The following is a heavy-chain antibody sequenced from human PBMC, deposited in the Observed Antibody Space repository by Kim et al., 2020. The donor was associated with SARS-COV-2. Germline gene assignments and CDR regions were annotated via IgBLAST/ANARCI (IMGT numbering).Heavy chain of an antibody. J-gene: IGHJ5*02. D-gene: IGHD1-26*01. CDR3: ARDREWFSSGSYIDP. V-gene: IGHV1-46*01. CDR1: GYTFTSYY. Sequence: ASVKVSCKASGYTFTSYYMYWVRQAHGQGLEWMGIINPSGGRTSYAQKFQGRVTMTRDTSTSTVYMELSSLRSEDTAVYYCARDREWFSSGSYIDPWGQGTLVTVSS. CDR2: INPSGGRT.